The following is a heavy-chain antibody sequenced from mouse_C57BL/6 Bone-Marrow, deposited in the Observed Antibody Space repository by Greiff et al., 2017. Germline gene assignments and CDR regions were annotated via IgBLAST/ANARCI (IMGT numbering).Heavy chain of an antibody. CDR2: ISSGGSYT. V-gene: IGHV5-6*01. CDR1: GFTFSSYG. D-gene: IGHD1-1*02. Sequence: EVKLMESGGDLVKPGGSLKLSCAASGFTFSSYGMSWVRQTPDKRLEWVATISSGGSYTYYPDSVKGRFTISRDNAKNTLYLQMSSLKSEDTAMYYCARQPVVFDVWGTGTTVTVSS. J-gene: IGHJ1*03. CDR3: ARQPVVFDV.